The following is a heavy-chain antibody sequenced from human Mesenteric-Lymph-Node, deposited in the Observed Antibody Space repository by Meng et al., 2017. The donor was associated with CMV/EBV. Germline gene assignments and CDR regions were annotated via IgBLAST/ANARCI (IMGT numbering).Heavy chain of an antibody. J-gene: IGHJ4*02. V-gene: IGHV4-31*02. D-gene: IGHD3-9*01. CDR1: SISSGGYY. Sequence: SISSGGYYWSGISQHPGKGLEWIGYIYYSGSNYYKPSLKSRVTISVDTSKNQFSLKLSSVTAADTAVYYCARANDILTGYRFRYFDYWGQGTLVTVSS. CDR2: IYYSGSN. CDR3: ARANDILTGYRFRYFDY.